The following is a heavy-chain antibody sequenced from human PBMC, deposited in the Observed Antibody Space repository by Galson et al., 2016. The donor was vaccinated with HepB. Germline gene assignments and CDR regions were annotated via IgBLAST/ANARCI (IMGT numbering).Heavy chain of an antibody. V-gene: IGHV3-73*01. J-gene: IGHJ4*02. CDR2: IRSKANSYAT. CDR3: AREGHLWIACFDN. CDR1: GFTFSGSA. D-gene: IGHD2-2*03. Sequence: SLRLSCAASGFTFSGSAMHWVRQASGKGLEWVGRIRSKANSYATAYAASVKGRFTISRDNSKNTLYLHMTSLRAEDTAVYYCAREGHLWIACFDNWGQGTLVTVSS.